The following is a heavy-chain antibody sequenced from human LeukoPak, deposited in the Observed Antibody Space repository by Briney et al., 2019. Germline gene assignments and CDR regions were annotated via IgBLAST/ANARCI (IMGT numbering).Heavy chain of an antibody. CDR1: GGSISSGGYY. J-gene: IGHJ4*02. CDR2: IYYSGST. D-gene: IGHD3-22*01. V-gene: IGHV4-31*03. CDR3: AREVRGYDSSGYTPHLAEYYLDY. Sequence: SQTLSLTCTVSGGSISSGGYYWSWTRQHPGKGLEWIVYIYYSGSTYYNPSLKSRVTISVDTSKNQFSLKLSSVTAADTAVYYCAREVRGYDSSGYTPHLAEYYLDYWGQGTLVTVSS.